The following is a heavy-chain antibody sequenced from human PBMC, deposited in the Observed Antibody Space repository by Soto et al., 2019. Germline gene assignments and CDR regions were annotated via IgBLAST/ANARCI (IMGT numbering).Heavy chain of an antibody. Sequence: EVQLLESGGGLVQPGGSLRLSCATSGFTFTNYAMSWVRQAPGKGLEWVSRISGSGGSAYYADSVKGRFTISRDNSKNTLYLQMNTLRAEDTAVYYCVKDGMATISPPCYFDDWGQGTLVTVSS. J-gene: IGHJ4*02. CDR1: GFTFTNYA. D-gene: IGHD5-12*01. CDR3: VKDGMATISPPCYFDD. CDR2: ISGSGGSA. V-gene: IGHV3-23*01.